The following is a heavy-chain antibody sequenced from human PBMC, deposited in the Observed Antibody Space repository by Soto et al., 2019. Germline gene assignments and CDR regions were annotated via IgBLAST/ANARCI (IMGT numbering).Heavy chain of an antibody. D-gene: IGHD1-26*01. CDR2: ISATDVAT. V-gene: IGHV3-23*01. Sequence: EVQLLESGGGLVQPGGSLRLSCAASGFSFSSYAMGWVLQAPGKVLEWVSIISATDVATYYADSVKGHFIIARDDSRRTLFLQMNSLRAEDTAVYHCVKDVYSGSSGQFDLWGQGTLVTVSS. CDR3: VKDVYSGSSGQFDL. CDR1: GFSFSSYA. J-gene: IGHJ5*02.